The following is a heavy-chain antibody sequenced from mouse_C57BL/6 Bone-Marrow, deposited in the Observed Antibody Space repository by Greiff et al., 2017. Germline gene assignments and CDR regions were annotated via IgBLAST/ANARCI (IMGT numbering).Heavy chain of an antibody. CDR3: ARVVATDGWYFDV. Sequence: EVKVVESEGGLVQPGSSMKLSCTASGFTFCDYYMAWVRQVPEKGLEWVANINYDGSSTYYLDSLKSRFFISRDNAKNILYLQMSSLKSEDTATYYCARVVATDGWYFDVWGTGTTVTVSS. D-gene: IGHD1-1*01. V-gene: IGHV5-16*01. CDR1: GFTFCDYY. J-gene: IGHJ1*03. CDR2: INYDGSST.